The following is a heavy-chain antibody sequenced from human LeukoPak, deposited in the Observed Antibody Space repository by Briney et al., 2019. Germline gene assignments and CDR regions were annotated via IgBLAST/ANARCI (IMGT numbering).Heavy chain of an antibody. CDR1: GFTFSNAW. D-gene: IGHD5-24*01. V-gene: IGHV4-4*02. J-gene: IGHJ2*01. Sequence: GSLRLSCAASGFTFSNAWMSWVRQAPGKGLEWIGEIHHSGSFKYSPSLKTRVTLSLDTSNNQFFLKLKSVTAADTAVYYCARGDGVLATIGTGSSFFDLWGRGTLVTVSS. CDR3: ARGDGVLATIGTGSSFFDL. CDR2: IHHSGSF.